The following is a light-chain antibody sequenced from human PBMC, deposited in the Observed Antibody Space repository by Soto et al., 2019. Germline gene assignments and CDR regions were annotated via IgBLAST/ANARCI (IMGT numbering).Light chain of an antibody. Sequence: QSVLTQPASVSGSPGQSITISCTGTSSDVGNYDCVSWYQQHPGKAPKLIIHDVTNRPSGVSNRFSGSKSGNTASLTISGLQAEDEADYYCSSYTSSNTYVLGSGTKLTVL. CDR3: SSYTSSNTYV. CDR1: SSDVGNYDC. V-gene: IGLV2-14*03. CDR2: DVT. J-gene: IGLJ1*01.